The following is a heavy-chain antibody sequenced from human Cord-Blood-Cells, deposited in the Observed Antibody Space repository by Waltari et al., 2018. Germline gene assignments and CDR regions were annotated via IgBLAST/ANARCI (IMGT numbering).Heavy chain of an antibody. J-gene: IGHJ3*02. V-gene: IGHV1-69*01. CDR1: GGTFSNYA. Sequence: QVKLVQSGAGVEKPGSSVKVSCTASGGTFSNYAISWVRQAPGQGREWMGGIIPIFGTANYAQKFQGRVTITADESTSTAYMELSSLRSEDTAVYYCASELTDAFDIWGQGTMVTVSS. D-gene: IGHD7-27*01. CDR2: IIPIFGTA. CDR3: ASELTDAFDI.